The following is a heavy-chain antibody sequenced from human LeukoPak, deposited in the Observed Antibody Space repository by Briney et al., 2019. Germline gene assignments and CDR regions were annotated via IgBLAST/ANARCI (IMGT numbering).Heavy chain of an antibody. J-gene: IGHJ4*02. CDR3: AGCSSTSCYSDLDY. CDR1: GFTFSSYW. V-gene: IGHV3-7*01. CDR2: IKQDGSEK. Sequence: GGSLRLSCAASGFTFSSYWMSWVRQAPGKGLEWVANIKQDGSEKYYVDSVKGRFTISRDNAKNSLYLQMNSLRAEDTAVYYCAGCSSTSCYSDLDYWGQGTLVTVSS. D-gene: IGHD2-2*01.